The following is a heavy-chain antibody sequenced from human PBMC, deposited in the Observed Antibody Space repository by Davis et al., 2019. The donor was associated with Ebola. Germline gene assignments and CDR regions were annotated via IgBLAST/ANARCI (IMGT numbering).Heavy chain of an antibody. CDR3: ATSREIVGATTYYFDY. V-gene: IGHV1-69*06. Sequence: SVKVSCKASGGTFSSYAISWVRQAPGQGLEWMGGIIPIFGTANYAQKFQGRVTMTEDTSTDTAYMELSSLRSEDTAVYYCATSREIVGATTYYFDYWGQGTLVTVSS. D-gene: IGHD1-26*01. J-gene: IGHJ4*02. CDR1: GGTFSSYA. CDR2: IIPIFGTA.